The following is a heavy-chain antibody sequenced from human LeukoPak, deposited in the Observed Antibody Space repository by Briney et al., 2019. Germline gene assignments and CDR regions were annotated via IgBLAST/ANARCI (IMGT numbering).Heavy chain of an antibody. CDR1: GGAIASGGYS. CDR2: IYDRGPA. D-gene: IGHD3-9*01. CDR3: ARGHFDWLPLDY. Sequence: PSQTLSLTCTVSGGAIASGGYSWNWIRQSPGGGLEWIGCIYDRGPAYYNPSLKSRVTISVDTSKNQFSLKLSSVTAADTAVYYCARGHFDWLPLDYWGQGTLVTVSS. V-gene: IGHV4-30-2*06. J-gene: IGHJ4*02.